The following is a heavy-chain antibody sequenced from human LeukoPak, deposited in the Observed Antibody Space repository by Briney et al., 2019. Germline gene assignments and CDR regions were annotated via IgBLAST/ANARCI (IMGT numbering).Heavy chain of an antibody. Sequence: GGSLRISCAASGFTFSSHWMHWVRQAPGKGLVWVSRINSDGSSISYADSVKGRFTISRDNAKNTLYLQMNSLRAEDTAVYYCARHHYYFDHWGQGTLVTVSS. CDR2: INSDGSSI. J-gene: IGHJ4*02. V-gene: IGHV3-74*01. CDR1: GFTFSSHW. CDR3: ARHHYYFDH.